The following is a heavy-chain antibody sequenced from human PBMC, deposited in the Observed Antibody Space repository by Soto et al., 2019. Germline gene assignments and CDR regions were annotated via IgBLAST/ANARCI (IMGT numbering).Heavy chain of an antibody. D-gene: IGHD4-17*01. V-gene: IGHV4-39*01. J-gene: IGHJ4*02. CDR2: VSYSGDT. CDR3: ARQARFGDYYFDY. CDR1: GDSIRSSSFY. Sequence: QVQLQESGPGLVKPSETLSLTCSVSGDSIRSSSFYWAWIRQPPGKRMEWIATVSYSGDTYYIPSLXXXLXXSLDTSKNQFSLRLRSVTAGADTAVYYCARQARFGDYYFDYWGQGTLVTVSS.